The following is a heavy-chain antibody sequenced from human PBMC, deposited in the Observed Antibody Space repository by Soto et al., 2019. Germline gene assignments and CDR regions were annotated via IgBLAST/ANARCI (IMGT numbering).Heavy chain of an antibody. Sequence: PGGSLRLSCAASGFTLSNHDMYWVRQATGKSLEWVSAIGIGGDTYYPASVKGRFTISRQNAKNSLYLQMNNLRAGDTAVYYCARGPGSPRYYNGMDVRGQGTTVTVSS. J-gene: IGHJ6*02. CDR3: ARGPGSPRYYNGMDV. V-gene: IGHV3-13*01. CDR2: IGIGGDT. D-gene: IGHD3-10*01. CDR1: GFTLSNHD.